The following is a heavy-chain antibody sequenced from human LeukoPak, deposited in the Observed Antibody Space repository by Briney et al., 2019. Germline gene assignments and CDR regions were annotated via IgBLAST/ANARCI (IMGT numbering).Heavy chain of an antibody. Sequence: GGSLRLSCAASGFTFSSYSMNWVRQAPGKGLEWVSSISSSSSYIYYADSVKGRFTISRDNAKNSLYLQMNSLRAEDTAVYYCARDPYYYDSSGYLRVGAFDIWGQGTMVTVSS. CDR3: ARDPYYYDSSGYLRVGAFDI. CDR2: ISSSSSYI. CDR1: GFTFSSYS. V-gene: IGHV3-21*01. D-gene: IGHD3-22*01. J-gene: IGHJ3*02.